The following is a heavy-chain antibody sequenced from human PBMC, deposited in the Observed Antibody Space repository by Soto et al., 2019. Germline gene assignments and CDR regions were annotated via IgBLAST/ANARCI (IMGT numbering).Heavy chain of an antibody. J-gene: IGHJ4*02. CDR1: GVAISSGNW. Sequence: SETLSLTCGVSGVAISSGNWWTWVRQSPQRGLEYIGEIFHDGTANYYPSFERRVAISVDTSKNQFSLKLTSVTAADTAIYFCARLVYDTRLNYMYFDFWGQGTLVTVSS. V-gene: IGHV4-4*02. CDR2: IFHDGTA. D-gene: IGHD3-10*01. CDR3: ARLVYDTRLNYMYFDF.